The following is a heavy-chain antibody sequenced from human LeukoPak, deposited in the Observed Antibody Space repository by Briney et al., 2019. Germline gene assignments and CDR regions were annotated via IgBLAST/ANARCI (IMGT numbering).Heavy chain of an antibody. Sequence: GRSLRLSCAASGFTFSSYAMHWVRQAPGKGLEWVAVISYDGSNKYYADSVKGRFTISRGNSKNTLYLQVNSLRAEDTAVYYCARAASSWYGNWFDPWGQGTLVTVSS. D-gene: IGHD6-13*01. CDR2: ISYDGSNK. V-gene: IGHV3-30-3*01. J-gene: IGHJ5*02. CDR1: GFTFSSYA. CDR3: ARAASSWYGNWFDP.